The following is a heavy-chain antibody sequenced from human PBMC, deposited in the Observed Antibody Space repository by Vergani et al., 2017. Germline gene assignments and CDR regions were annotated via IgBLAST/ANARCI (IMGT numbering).Heavy chain of an antibody. D-gene: IGHD5-12*01. CDR2: INSDGSST. V-gene: IGHV3-74*01. J-gene: IGHJ4*02. Sequence: EVQLVESGGGLVQPGGSLRLSCAASGFTFSSYWRHWVRQAPGKGLVWVSRINSDGSSTSYADSVKGRFTISRDNAKNTLYLQMNSLRAEDTAVYYCASFLDIVATTPFDYWGQGTLVTVSS. CDR3: ASFLDIVATTPFDY. CDR1: GFTFSSYW.